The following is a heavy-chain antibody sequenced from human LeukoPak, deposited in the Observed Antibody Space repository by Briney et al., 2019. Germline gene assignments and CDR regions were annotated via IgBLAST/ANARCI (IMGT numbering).Heavy chain of an antibody. CDR2: IYYSGTT. J-gene: IGHJ4*02. D-gene: IGHD6-19*01. V-gene: IGHV4-59*01. CDR1: GGSISIFY. CDR3: ARIDAVAATPTSFDY. Sequence: SQTLSLTCTVSGGSISIFYWSWIRQPPGKGLEWIGDIYYSGTTNYNPSLKSRVTISLDTSKNQFSLRLSSVTAADTAVYYCARIDAVAATPTSFDYWGQGTLVTVSS.